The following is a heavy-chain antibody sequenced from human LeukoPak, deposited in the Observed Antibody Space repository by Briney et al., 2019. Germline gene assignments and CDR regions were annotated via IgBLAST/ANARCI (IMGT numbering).Heavy chain of an antibody. Sequence: PSETLSLTCTVSGGSISSYYWSWIRQPPGKGLEWIGYIYYSGNTNYNPSLKSRVTISVDTSKTQFSLKLSSVTAADTAVYYCARHARGPVYGMDVWGQGTTVTVSS. CDR2: IYYSGNT. J-gene: IGHJ6*02. CDR1: GGSISSYY. V-gene: IGHV4-59*08. CDR3: ARHARGPVYGMDV.